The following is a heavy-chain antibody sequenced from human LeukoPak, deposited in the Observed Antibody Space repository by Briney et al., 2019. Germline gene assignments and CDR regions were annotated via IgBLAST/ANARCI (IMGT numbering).Heavy chain of an antibody. Sequence: GGSLRLSCAASGFTHSNYWMTWVRQAPGKGLEWVANIKPDGSEKYYVDSVKGRFTISRDNAKNSLYLQMNSLRAEDTAVYYCAKIVIVGATNDYFDYWGQGTLVTVSS. CDR3: AKIVIVGATNDYFDY. CDR1: GFTHSNYW. J-gene: IGHJ4*02. CDR2: IKPDGSEK. V-gene: IGHV3-7*01. D-gene: IGHD1-26*01.